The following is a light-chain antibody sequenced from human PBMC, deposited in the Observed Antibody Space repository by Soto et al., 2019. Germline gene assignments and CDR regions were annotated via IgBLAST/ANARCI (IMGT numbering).Light chain of an antibody. CDR1: YSNIGAGFD. J-gene: IGLJ1*01. CDR2: SNI. V-gene: IGLV1-40*01. Sequence: QSVLTQPPSVSGAPGQRITISCTGSYSNIGAGFDVHWYQQLPGSAPKLLIFSNINRPSGVPDRFSGSKSGTSASLAITGLQPEDEADYFCQSFDSSLRIFYVFGTGTKLTVL. CDR3: QSFDSSLRIFYV.